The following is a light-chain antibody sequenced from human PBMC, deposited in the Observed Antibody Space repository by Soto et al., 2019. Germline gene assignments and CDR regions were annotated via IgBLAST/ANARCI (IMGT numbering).Light chain of an antibody. CDR1: SSDVGLYNY. J-gene: IGLJ1*01. V-gene: IGLV2-14*01. CDR3: NSSTSDYTYV. Sequence: QSVLTQPASVSGSPGQSITISCTGTSSDVGLYNYVSWYQQHPGQAPKLLIYEVSHRPSGVSNRFSGSKSDNTASLTISGLLTEDEAYYYCNSSTSDYTYVFGSGTKVTVL. CDR2: EVS.